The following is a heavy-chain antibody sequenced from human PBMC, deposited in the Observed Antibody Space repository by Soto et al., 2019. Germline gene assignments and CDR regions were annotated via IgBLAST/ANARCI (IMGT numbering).Heavy chain of an antibody. J-gene: IGHJ6*02. CDR2: INNDGGST. CDR1: GFTFSSFW. Sequence: SLRLSCAASGFTFSSFWMHWVRQAPGKGLVWASRINNDGGSTAYADSVKGRFTISRDNAKSTLYLQVTSLRAEDTAVYYCARDPLIGNTDYGLDVWGQGTTVTVSS. D-gene: IGHD2-21*01. V-gene: IGHV3-74*01. CDR3: ARDPLIGNTDYGLDV.